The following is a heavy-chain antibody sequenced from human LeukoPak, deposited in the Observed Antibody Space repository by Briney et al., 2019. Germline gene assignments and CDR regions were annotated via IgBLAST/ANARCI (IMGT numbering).Heavy chain of an antibody. V-gene: IGHV4-34*01. D-gene: IGHD6-13*01. CDR3: ARVSSSWYVRSDY. J-gene: IGHJ4*02. CDR1: GFTFSSYA. CDR2: INHSGST. Sequence: GSLRLSCAASGFTFSSYAMSWIRQPPGKGLEWIGEINHSGSTNYNPSLKSRVTISVDTSKNQFSLKLSSVTAADTAVYYCARVSSSWYVRSDYWGQGTLVTVSS.